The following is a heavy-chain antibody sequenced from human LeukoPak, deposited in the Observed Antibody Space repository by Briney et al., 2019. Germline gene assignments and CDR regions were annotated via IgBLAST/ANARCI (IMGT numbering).Heavy chain of an antibody. CDR2: IRSKTYSYAT. CDR3: ARDSHDPFTIFGVVITNPLPDDY. J-gene: IGHJ4*02. D-gene: IGHD3-3*01. CDR1: GFTFSDSP. Sequence: GGSLRLSCAASGFTFSDSPMHWVRQASGKGLEWVGRIRSKTYSYATAYAASVRGRFTVSRDDSKNTAYLQMNSLRAEDTAVYYCARDSHDPFTIFGVVITNPLPDDYWGQGTLVTVSS. V-gene: IGHV3-73*01.